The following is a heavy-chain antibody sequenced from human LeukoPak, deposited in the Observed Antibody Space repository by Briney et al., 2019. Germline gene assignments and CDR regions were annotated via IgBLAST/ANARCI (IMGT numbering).Heavy chain of an antibody. CDR3: ARERELAAAGGFDP. V-gene: IGHV4-59*01. J-gene: IGHJ5*02. Sequence: SETLSLTCTVSGGSTSSYYWSWIRQPPGKGLEWIGYIYYSGSTNYNPSLKSRVTISVDTSKNQFSLKLSSVTAADTAVYYCARERELAAAGGFDPWGQGTLVTVSS. CDR2: IYYSGST. D-gene: IGHD6-13*01. CDR1: GGSTSSYY.